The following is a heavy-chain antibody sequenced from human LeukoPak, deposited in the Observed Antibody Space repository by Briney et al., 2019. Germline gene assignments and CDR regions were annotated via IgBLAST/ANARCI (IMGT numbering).Heavy chain of an antibody. D-gene: IGHD3-3*01. CDR1: GASYNAYY. Sequence: SETLSLTCAVYGASYNAYYWSWIRQPPGKGLEWIGDIDHRGTATYNPSLKSRPTISADASKNQFSLKLNSVTDADTAVYYCAVGITILGVAASFDSWGQGNLVIVS. J-gene: IGHJ4*02. CDR3: AVGITILGVAASFDS. V-gene: IGHV4-34*01. CDR2: IDHRGTA.